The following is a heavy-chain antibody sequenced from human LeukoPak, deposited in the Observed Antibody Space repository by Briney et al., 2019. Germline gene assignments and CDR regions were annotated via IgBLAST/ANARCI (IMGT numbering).Heavy chain of an antibody. J-gene: IGHJ4*02. CDR3: ARALVDNWGYNY. Sequence: PGGSLRLSCAASGFTFSSYTMNWVRQAPGKGLEWVSSISSSSSYIYYADSVKGRFAISRDNAKNSLYLQMNSLRAEDTAVYYCARALVDNWGYNYWGQGTLVTVSS. CDR2: ISSSSSYI. D-gene: IGHD7-27*01. V-gene: IGHV3-21*01. CDR1: GFTFSSYT.